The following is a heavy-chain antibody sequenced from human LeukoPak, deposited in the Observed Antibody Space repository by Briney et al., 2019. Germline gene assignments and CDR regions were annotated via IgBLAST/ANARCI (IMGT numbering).Heavy chain of an antibody. Sequence: GTSLQISCDGAGSSITSYWIGWGRQLPEEGLGWMGINYPGDSDTRYGPSFQGQVTISADKSISTAYLQWSSLKASDTAMYYCAGGLGPYSSGWFPFDYWGQGTLVTVSS. CDR3: AGGLGPYSSGWFPFDY. D-gene: IGHD6-19*01. CDR2: NYPGDSDT. V-gene: IGHV5-51*01. J-gene: IGHJ4*02. CDR1: GSSITSYW.